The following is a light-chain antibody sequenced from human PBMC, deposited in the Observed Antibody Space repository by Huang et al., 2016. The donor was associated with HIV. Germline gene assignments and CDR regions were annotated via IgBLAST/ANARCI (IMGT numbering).Light chain of an antibody. Sequence: EIVLTQSPGTLSLSPGERATLSCRASQSVSSRYLAWYQQKPGQAPSLLIYGASYRATGIPDRFSGSGSGTDFTLTISRLEPEDLAVYYCQQYGTSRIFTFGPGTRVDIK. CDR2: GAS. V-gene: IGKV3-20*01. CDR3: QQYGTSRIFT. J-gene: IGKJ3*01. CDR1: QSVSSRY.